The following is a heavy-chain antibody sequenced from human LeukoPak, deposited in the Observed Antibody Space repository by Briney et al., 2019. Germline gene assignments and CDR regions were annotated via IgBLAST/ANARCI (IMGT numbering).Heavy chain of an antibody. J-gene: IGHJ4*02. CDR1: GGSFSGYY. V-gene: IGHV4-34*01. D-gene: IGHD6-13*01. CDR3: ARGGDEAAAGYDY. CDR2: INHSGGT. Sequence: SETLSLTCAVYGGSFSGYYWSWIRQPPGKGLEWIGEINHSGGTNYNPSLKSRVTISVDTSKNQFSLKLSSVTAADTAVYYCARGGDEAAAGYDYWGQGTLVTVSS.